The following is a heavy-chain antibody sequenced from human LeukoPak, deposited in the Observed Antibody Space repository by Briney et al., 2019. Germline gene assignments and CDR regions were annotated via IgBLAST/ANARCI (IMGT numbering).Heavy chain of an antibody. J-gene: IGHJ4*02. V-gene: IGHV3-53*01. CDR3: ARGAAGGSGGIDY. Sequence: GGSLRLSCAASGFIFSSNHMSWVRQAPGKGLEWVSIIYSGADTYYADSVKGRFTVSRDNSKNTVHLQMNSLRAEDTAVYYCARGAAGGSGGIDYWGQGTLVTVSS. D-gene: IGHD6-13*01. CDR2: IYSGADT. CDR1: GFIFSSNH.